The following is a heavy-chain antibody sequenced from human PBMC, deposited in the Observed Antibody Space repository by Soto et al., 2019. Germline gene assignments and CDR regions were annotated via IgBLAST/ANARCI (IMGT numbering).Heavy chain of an antibody. D-gene: IGHD2-15*01. V-gene: IGHV1-3*01. CDR3: ARDKWFCSGGSCYEGDAFDI. J-gene: IGHJ3*02. CDR2: INAGNGNT. Sequence: ASVKVSCKASGYTFTIYSMHWVRQAPGQRLEWMGWINAGNGNTKYSQKFQGRVTITRDTSAITAYMELSSLRSEDTAVYYCARDKWFCSGGSCYEGDAFDIWGQGTMVTVSS. CDR1: GYTFTIYS.